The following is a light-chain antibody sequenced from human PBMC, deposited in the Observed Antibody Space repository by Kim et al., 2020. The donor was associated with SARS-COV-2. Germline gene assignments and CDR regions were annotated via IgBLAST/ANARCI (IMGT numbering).Light chain of an antibody. CDR3: NSRDSNDNVV. CDR1: SLRSYY. V-gene: IGLV3-19*01. J-gene: IGLJ3*02. Sequence: VALGQTVRITCQGDSLRSYYATWYQQKPGQAPIVVIYGKNNRPSGIPDRCSGSSSGNTASLTITATQAGDEADYYCNSRDSNDNVVFGGGTQLTVL. CDR2: GKN.